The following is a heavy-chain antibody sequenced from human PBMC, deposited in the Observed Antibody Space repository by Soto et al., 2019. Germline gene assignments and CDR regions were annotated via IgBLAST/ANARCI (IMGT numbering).Heavy chain of an antibody. CDR3: ATGGGTHANTQSIAALGY. CDR1: GYTFTSYG. CDR2: ISAYNGNT. J-gene: IGHJ4*02. Sequence: QVQLVQSGAEVKKPGASVKVSCKASGYTFTSYGISWVRQAPGQGLEWMGWISAYNGNTNYAQKLQGRVTMTTDTSASTAYMELKSLRSDDTAVYYCATGGGTHANTQSIAALGYWGQGTLVTVSS. D-gene: IGHD6-6*01. V-gene: IGHV1-18*01.